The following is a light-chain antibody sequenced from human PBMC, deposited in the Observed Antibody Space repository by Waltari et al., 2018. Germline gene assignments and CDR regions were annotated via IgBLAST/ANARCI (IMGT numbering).Light chain of an antibody. CDR3: NSYSSVSTHV. CDR2: DVS. V-gene: IGLV2-14*03. J-gene: IGLJ1*01. CDR1: NTDIGAFNF. Sequence: QSALTQPASVSGTPGESITISCAGTNTDIGAFNFVSWYRQFPGEAPQLIIYDVSHRPSGISDRFTGSKPDNTASLTIGVRQAEDDAEYDCNSYSSVSTHVVGSGTKVTVL.